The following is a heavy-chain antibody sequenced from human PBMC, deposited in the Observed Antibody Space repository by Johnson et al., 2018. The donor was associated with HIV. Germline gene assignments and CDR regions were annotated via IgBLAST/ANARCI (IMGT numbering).Heavy chain of an antibody. CDR3: ARDFIAPELGDAFDI. CDR1: GFTLSNYG. D-gene: IGHD6-25*01. J-gene: IGHJ3*02. CDR2: ISSGGDVT. Sequence: VQLVASGGGVVQPGRSLRLSRAASGFTLSNYGIHWVRQAPGEGLEWVSTISSGGDVTYYADSVKGRFTISRDNSKNTLYLQMNSLRAEDTAVYYCARDFIAPELGDAFDIWGQGTMVTVSS. V-gene: IGHV3-NL1*01.